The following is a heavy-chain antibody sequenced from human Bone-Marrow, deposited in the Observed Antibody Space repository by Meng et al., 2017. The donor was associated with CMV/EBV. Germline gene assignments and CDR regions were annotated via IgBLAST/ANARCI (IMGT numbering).Heavy chain of an antibody. Sequence: GESLKISCAASGFSFSSYSMNWVRQAPGKGLEWVSSISSSSSYIYYADSVKGRFTISRDNAKNSLYLQMNSLRAEDTAVYYCASWERRMTIWGQGTMVTVTS. CDR1: GFSFSSYS. D-gene: IGHD1-26*01. J-gene: IGHJ3*02. CDR2: ISSSSSYI. V-gene: IGHV3-21*01. CDR3: ASWERRMTI.